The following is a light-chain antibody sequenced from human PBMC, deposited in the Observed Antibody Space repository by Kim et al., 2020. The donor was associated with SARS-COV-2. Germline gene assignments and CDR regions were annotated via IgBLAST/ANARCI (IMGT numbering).Light chain of an antibody. V-gene: IGLV3-21*04. J-gene: IGLJ3*02. CDR1: SIGSKS. CDR3: QVWDSNTDHPV. Sequence: PAQTARIPCGGNSIGSKSVLWYQQKPGQAPMLVIFYNNDRPSGIPERLSGSTSGNTATLTISRVEVGDEADYYCQVWDSNTDHPVFGGGTQLTVL. CDR2: YNN.